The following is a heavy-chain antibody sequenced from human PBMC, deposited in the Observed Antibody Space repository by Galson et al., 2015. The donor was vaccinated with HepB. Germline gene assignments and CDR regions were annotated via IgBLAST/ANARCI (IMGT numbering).Heavy chain of an antibody. Sequence: SLRLSCAASGFTFSDYYMSWIRQAPGKGLEWVSYISSSSSYTNYADSVKGRFTISRDNAKNSLYLQMNSLRAEDTAVYYCASVSSGRKFDAFDIWGQGTMVTVSS. V-gene: IGHV3-11*06. CDR3: ASVSSGRKFDAFDI. J-gene: IGHJ3*02. D-gene: IGHD6-19*01. CDR2: ISSSSSYT. CDR1: GFTFSDYY.